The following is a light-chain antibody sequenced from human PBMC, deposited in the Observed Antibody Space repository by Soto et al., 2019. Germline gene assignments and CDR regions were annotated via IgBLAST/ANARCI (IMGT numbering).Light chain of an antibody. CDR2: AAS. CDR3: QQYGRSPET. CDR1: QSVSVNS. Sequence: EIVLTQSPGTLSLSPGERATLSCRASQSVSVNSLAWYQQKGGQAPRLLIYAASTRATGVPDRFSGTGSGTDFALTITRLEPEDFAVYICQQYGRSPETFGPGTKVDIK. J-gene: IGKJ3*01. V-gene: IGKV3-20*01.